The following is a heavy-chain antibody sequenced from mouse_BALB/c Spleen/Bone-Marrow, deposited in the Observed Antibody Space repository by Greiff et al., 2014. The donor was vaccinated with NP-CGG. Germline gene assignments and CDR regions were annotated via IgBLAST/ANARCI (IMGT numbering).Heavy chain of an antibody. J-gene: IGHJ2*01. Sequence: SGAELVKPGASVKLSCKASGYTFTSYWMHWVKQRPGQGLEWIGEINPSNGRTNYNEKFKSKATLTVDKSSSTAYMQLSSLTSEDSAVYYCARTYFDYWGQGTTLTVSS. CDR2: INPSNGRT. V-gene: IGHV1S81*02. CDR1: GYTFTSYW. CDR3: ARTYFDY.